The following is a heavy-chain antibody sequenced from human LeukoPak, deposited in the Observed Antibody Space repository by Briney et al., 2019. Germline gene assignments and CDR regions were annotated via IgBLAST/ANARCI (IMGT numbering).Heavy chain of an antibody. CDR2: IYYSGST. CDR1: GGSISSGDYY. CDR3: ARDLGIAATTVY. D-gene: IGHD6-13*01. V-gene: IGHV4-30-4*01. Sequence: SQTLSLTCTVSGGSISSGDYYWSWIRQPPGKSLEWIGYIYYSGSTYYNPSLKSRVTISVDTSKNQFSLKLSSVTAADTAVYYCARDLGIAATTVYWGQGTLVTVSS. J-gene: IGHJ4*02.